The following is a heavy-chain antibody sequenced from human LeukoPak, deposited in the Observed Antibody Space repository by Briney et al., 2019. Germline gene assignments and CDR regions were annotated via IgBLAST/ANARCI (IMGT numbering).Heavy chain of an antibody. J-gene: IGHJ6*02. V-gene: IGHV3-21*01. CDR2: ISSSSSYI. D-gene: IGHD4-23*01. Sequence: GGSLRLSCAASGFTFSSYSMNWVRQAPGKGLEWVSSISSSSSYIYYADSVKGRFTISRDNAKNSLYLQMNSLRAEDTAVYYCARDHAEATVAGNYYYGMDVWGQGTTVTVSS. CDR3: ARDHAEATVAGNYYYGMDV. CDR1: GFTFSSYS.